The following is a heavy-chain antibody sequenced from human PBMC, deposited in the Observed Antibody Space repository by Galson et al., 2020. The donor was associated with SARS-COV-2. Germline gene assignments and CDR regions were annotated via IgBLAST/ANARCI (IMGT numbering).Heavy chain of an antibody. Sequence: TGGSLRLSCAASGFTFSSYWMSWVRQAPGKGLEWVANIKQDGSEKYYVDSVKGRFTISRDNAKNSLYLQMNSLRAEDTAVYYCARDWYSSSNYYYGMDVWGQGTTVTVSS. V-gene: IGHV3-7*03. CDR2: IKQDGSEK. J-gene: IGHJ6*02. CDR1: GFTFSSYW. D-gene: IGHD6-6*01. CDR3: ARDWYSSSNYYYGMDV.